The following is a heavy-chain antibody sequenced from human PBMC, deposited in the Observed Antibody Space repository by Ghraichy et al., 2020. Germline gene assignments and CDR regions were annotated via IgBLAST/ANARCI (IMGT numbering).Heavy chain of an antibody. CDR2: ISHSGST. CDR1: GGSFSPYY. D-gene: IGHD3-10*01. J-gene: IGHJ5*02. Sequence: SETLSLTCAVYGGSFSPYYWSWIRQPPGKGLQWIGEISHSGSTNHNPSLKSRVTISVDTSKNQVSLKLRSVTAADTAVYYCARVDYGSGSGFDPWGQGTLVTVSS. V-gene: IGHV4-34*01. CDR3: ARVDYGSGSGFDP.